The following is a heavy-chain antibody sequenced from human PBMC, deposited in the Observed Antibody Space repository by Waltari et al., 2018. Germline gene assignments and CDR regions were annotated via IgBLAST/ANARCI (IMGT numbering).Heavy chain of an antibody. CDR3: VKVTLDSSGYCYDT. V-gene: IGHV3-48*04. CDR2: ISSTSSTK. Sequence: EVQLVESGGDLVQPGGSLRLSCAASGFLFGTFSMNWVRQAPGRGLEWVSYISSTSSTKYYADSVQGRFTVSRDNGKNSVFLQMDSLRVEDTGVYYCVKVTLDSSGYCYDTWGQGTLVTVLS. D-gene: IGHD3-22*01. J-gene: IGHJ5*02. CDR1: GFLFGTFS.